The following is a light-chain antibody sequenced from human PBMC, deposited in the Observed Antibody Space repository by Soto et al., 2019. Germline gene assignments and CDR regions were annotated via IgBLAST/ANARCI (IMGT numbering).Light chain of an antibody. J-gene: IGLJ3*02. Sequence: QAVATQPPSVSGAPGQRVTISCTGSSSNIGAGYDVHWYQQLPGTAPKLLIYGNNNRPSGVPDRFSGSKSGTSASLAITGLQAEDEADYYCQSYDSSLSASVFGGGTKLTVL. CDR2: GNN. V-gene: IGLV1-40*01. CDR3: QSYDSSLSASV. CDR1: SSNIGAGYD.